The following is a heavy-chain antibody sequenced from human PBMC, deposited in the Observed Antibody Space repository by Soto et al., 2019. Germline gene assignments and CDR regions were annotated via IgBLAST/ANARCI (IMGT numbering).Heavy chain of an antibody. D-gene: IGHD4-17*01. Sequence: QVQLVQSGAEVQKPGSSVKVSCKASGGTFSGSALTWVRQAPGQGLEWIGGIIPIIGTPTYAQRFQDRVPITADESRQTAFLEMRTLGSEDTAVYYCASSTVVTGRFDSWGQGTRVSVSS. CDR3: ASSTVVTGRFDS. V-gene: IGHV1-69*01. J-gene: IGHJ4*02. CDR2: IIPIIGTP. CDR1: GGTFSGSA.